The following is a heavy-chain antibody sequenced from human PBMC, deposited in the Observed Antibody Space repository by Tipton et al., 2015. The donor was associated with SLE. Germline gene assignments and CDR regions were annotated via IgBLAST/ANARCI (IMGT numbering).Heavy chain of an antibody. CDR1: GFTLSDYG. V-gene: IGHV3-21*01. D-gene: IGHD1-1*01. J-gene: IGHJ4*01. CDR2: ISGSSTYI. Sequence: LSLTCAASGFTLSDYGMSWVRQAPGKGLEWVSSISGSSTYIFHTDSVRGRFTISRDNAKNSLFLQMDSLRADDTAVYYCTRALGYTYRSSLDYWGQGTLVTVSS. CDR3: TRALGYTYRSSLDY.